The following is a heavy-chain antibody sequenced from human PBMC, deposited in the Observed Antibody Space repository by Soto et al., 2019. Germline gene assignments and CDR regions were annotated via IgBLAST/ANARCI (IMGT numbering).Heavy chain of an antibody. D-gene: IGHD3-3*02. CDR2: INHSGST. Sequence: SETLSLTCAVYGGSFSGYYWSWIRQPPGKGLEWIGEINHSGSTNYNPSLKSRVTISVDTSKNQFSLKLSSVTAADTAVYYCARGLHFWDPEYYFDYWGQGTLVTVSS. V-gene: IGHV4-34*01. CDR1: GGSFSGYY. J-gene: IGHJ4*02. CDR3: ARGLHFWDPEYYFDY.